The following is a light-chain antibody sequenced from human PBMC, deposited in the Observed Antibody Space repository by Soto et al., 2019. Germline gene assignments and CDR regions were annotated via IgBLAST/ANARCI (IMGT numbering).Light chain of an antibody. CDR1: SGHSSYA. CDR3: QTWGTGVV. V-gene: IGLV4-69*01. CDR2: LNSDGSH. Sequence: QSVLTQSPSASASLGASVKLTCTLSSGHSSYAIAWHQQQPEKGPRYLMKLNSDGSHNKGDGIPDRFSGSSSGAERYLTISRLQSEDEADYYCQTWGTGVVFGGGTKLTVL. J-gene: IGLJ2*01.